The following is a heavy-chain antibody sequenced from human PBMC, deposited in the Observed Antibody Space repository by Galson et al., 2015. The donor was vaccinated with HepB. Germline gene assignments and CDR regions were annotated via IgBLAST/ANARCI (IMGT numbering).Heavy chain of an antibody. CDR2: ISGSGGST. D-gene: IGHD5-18*01. V-gene: IGHV3-23*01. J-gene: IGHJ4*02. Sequence: SLRLSCAASGFTFSSYAMSWVRQAPGKGLEWVSAISGSGGSTYYADSVKGRFTISRDNSKNTLYLQMNSLRAEDTAVYYCAKGWFGYSYGDTKRYIDYWGQGTLVTVSS. CDR3: AKGWFGYSYGDTKRYIDY. CDR1: GFTFSSYA.